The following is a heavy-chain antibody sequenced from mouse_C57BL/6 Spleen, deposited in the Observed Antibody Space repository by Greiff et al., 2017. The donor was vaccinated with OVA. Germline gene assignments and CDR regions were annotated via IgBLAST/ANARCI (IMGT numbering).Heavy chain of an antibody. CDR2: IWSGGST. Sequence: VQLQQSGPGLVQPSQSLSITCTVSGFSLTSYGVHWVRQSPGKGLEWLGVIWSGGSTDSNAAFISRLSISKDNSKSQVFFKMNSLQADDTAIYYCARRGLRRGYWYFDVWGTGTTVTVSS. J-gene: IGHJ1*03. D-gene: IGHD2-4*01. V-gene: IGHV2-2*01. CDR3: ARRGLRRGYWYFDV. CDR1: GFSLTSYG.